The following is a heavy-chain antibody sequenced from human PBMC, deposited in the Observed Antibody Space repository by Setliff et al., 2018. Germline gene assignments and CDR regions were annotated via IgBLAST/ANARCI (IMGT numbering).Heavy chain of an antibody. D-gene: IGHD4-17*01. J-gene: IGHJ4*02. V-gene: IGHV4-31*03. CDR3: ARGRLLYVGDSHYFDI. Sequence: SETLSLTCTVSGDSISSGGYYWSWIRQHPGKGLEWIGYIYYSRSTSYYNPSLKSRVTISSDTSKNQFSLQLNSVTATDTAVYYCARGRLLYVGDSHYFDIWGQGTLVTVSS. CDR1: GDSISSGGYY. CDR2: IYYSRSTS.